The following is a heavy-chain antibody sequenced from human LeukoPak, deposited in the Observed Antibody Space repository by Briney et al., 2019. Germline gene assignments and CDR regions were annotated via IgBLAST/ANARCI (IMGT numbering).Heavy chain of an antibody. V-gene: IGHV1-69*04. D-gene: IGHD6-13*01. J-gene: IGHJ6*02. CDR2: IIPIFGIA. CDR1: GGTFSSYA. Sequence: GASVKVSCKASGGTFSSYAISWVRQAPGQGLEWMRRIIPIFGIANYAQKFQGRVTITADKSTSTAYMELSSLRSEDTAVYYCARVTVRAGIAAAGTPPGQGMDVWGQGTTVTVSS. CDR3: ARVTVRAGIAAAGTPPGQGMDV.